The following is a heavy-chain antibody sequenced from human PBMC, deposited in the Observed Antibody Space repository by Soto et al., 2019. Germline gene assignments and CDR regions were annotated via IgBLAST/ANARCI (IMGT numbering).Heavy chain of an antibody. CDR1: GFSLSTYHMG. D-gene: IGHD4-17*01. Sequence: QITLKESGPTLVRPAQPLTLTCDFSGFSLSTYHMGVAWIRQPPGKALEWLALIYWDDDKRYSPSLKDRLAISKDTSSNQGVLTITNIDPGDSATYFCAHAGDYDLLTFDHWGPGTLVTVSS. CDR3: AHAGDYDLLTFDH. J-gene: IGHJ4*02. V-gene: IGHV2-5*02. CDR2: IYWDDDK.